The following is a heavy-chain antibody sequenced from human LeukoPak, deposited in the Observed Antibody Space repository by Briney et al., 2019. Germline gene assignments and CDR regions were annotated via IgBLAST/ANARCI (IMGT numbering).Heavy chain of an antibody. Sequence: GGSLRLSCAASGFTFSSYGMHWVRQAPGKGLEWVAVIWYDGSNKYYADSVKGRFTISRDNSKNTLYLQMNSLRAEDTAVYYCARAPPVPAAGRPGLDHWGQGTLVPVSS. CDR3: ARAPPVPAAGRPGLDH. CDR1: GFTFSSYG. V-gene: IGHV3-33*01. D-gene: IGHD6-13*01. CDR2: IWYDGSNK. J-gene: IGHJ4*02.